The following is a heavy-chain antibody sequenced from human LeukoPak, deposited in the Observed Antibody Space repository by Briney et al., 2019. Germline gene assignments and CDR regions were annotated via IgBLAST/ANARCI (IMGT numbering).Heavy chain of an antibody. J-gene: IGHJ4*02. CDR1: GFTFSNAW. CDR2: IYTSGST. D-gene: IGHD1-26*01. CDR3: ARVGGSYDY. Sequence: PGGSLRLSCAASGFTFSNAWMSWIRQPAGKGLEWIGRIYTSGSTNYNPSLKSRVTISVDTSKNQFSLKLSSVTAADTAVYYCARVGGSYDYWGQGTLVTVSS. V-gene: IGHV4-4*07.